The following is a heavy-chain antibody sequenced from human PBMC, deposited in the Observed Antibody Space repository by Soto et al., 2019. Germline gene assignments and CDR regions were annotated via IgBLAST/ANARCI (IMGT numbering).Heavy chain of an antibody. J-gene: IGHJ5*02. CDR1: GGTFSSYA. D-gene: IGHD6-13*01. CDR3: ARDSSWYGVVDP. CDR2: IIPIFGTA. V-gene: IGHV1-69*12. Sequence: QVQLVQSGAEVKKPGSSVKVSCKASGGTFSSYAISWVRQAPGQGLEWMGGIIPIFGTANYAQKFQGRVTSTAEESTSTAYMELSGLRSEDTAVYYCARDSSWYGVVDPWGQGTLVTVSS.